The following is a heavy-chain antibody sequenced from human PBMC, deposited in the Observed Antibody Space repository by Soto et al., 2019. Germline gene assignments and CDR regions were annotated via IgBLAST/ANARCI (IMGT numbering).Heavy chain of an antibody. CDR3: AKDGFGGASDY. CDR2: ISGSGTNI. D-gene: IGHD3-3*01. V-gene: IGHV3-23*01. Sequence: EVQLLESGGGFAQPGGSLRLSCAASGFTFSSYAMHWVRQAPGRGLEWVSTISGSGTNIYYADSVQGRFTISRDNSQNTLFLQMTSLRVDDAVTYYCAKDGFGGASDYWGQGTHVTVSS. CDR1: GFTFSSYA. J-gene: IGHJ4*02.